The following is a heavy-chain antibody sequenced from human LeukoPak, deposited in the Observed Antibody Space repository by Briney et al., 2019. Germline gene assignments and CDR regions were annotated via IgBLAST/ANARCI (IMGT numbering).Heavy chain of an antibody. CDR2: ISYDGSKK. Sequence: PGRSLRLSCVASGFTFNIYAMHWVRQVPGKGLEWVSTISYDGSKKYYADSVKGRFTISRDNSKNTLYLQMSSLRAEDTALYYCARGPEPGVSGIPYYFDYWGQGTLVTVSS. CDR1: GFTFNIYA. V-gene: IGHV3-30-3*01. J-gene: IGHJ4*02. D-gene: IGHD1-14*01. CDR3: ARGPEPGVSGIPYYFDY.